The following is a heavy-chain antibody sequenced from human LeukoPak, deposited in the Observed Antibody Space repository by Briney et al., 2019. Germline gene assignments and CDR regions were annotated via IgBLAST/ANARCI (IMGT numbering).Heavy chain of an antibody. CDR2: IYYTGNT. V-gene: IGHV4-59*02. D-gene: IGHD6-19*01. CDR3: ARVPNSGWYYFDC. CDR1: GGSVSGYY. J-gene: IGHJ4*02. Sequence: PSETLSLTCTVSGGSVSGYYWSWIRQPPGKGLEWIGYIYYTGNTSYNPSLKSRVTISVGTSKNQFSLKLSSVTAADTAVYFCARVPNSGWYYFDCWGQGTLVTVSS.